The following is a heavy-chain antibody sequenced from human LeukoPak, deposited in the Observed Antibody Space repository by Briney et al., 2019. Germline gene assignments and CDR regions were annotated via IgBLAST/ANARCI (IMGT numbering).Heavy chain of an antibody. Sequence: SETLSLTCAVYDESFSGYYCSWIRQPPRKGLEWIGEIDHSGSTNYNPSLQSRVTISVDTSKNQFSRKVSSVSAADTAVYYCARGNRPYGEHEAFDIWGHGTTVTVSP. V-gene: IGHV4-34*01. CDR2: IDHSGST. J-gene: IGHJ3*02. D-gene: IGHD3-10*01. CDR3: ARGNRPYGEHEAFDI. CDR1: DESFSGYY.